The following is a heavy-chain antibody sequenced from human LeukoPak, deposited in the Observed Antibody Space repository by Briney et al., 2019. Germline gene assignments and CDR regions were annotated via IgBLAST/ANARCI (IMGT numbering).Heavy chain of an antibody. J-gene: IGHJ4*02. D-gene: IGHD5-18*01. V-gene: IGHV4-59*08. Sequence: SETLSLTCTVSGGFISSYYWSWIRQPPGKGLEWIGYIYHSGSTNYNPPLKSRVTISVDTSKNQFSLKLSSVTAADTAVYYCARHALRGYSYGYNYWGQGTLVTVSS. CDR3: ARHALRGYSYGYNY. CDR1: GGFISSYY. CDR2: IYHSGST.